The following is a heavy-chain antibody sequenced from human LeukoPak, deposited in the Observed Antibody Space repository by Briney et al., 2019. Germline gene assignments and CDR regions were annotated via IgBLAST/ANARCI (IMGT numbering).Heavy chain of an antibody. CDR1: GFTFSSYW. Sequence: AGGSLRLSCAASGFTFSSYWMSWVRQAPGKGLEWVANIKQDGSGKYYVDSVKGRFTISRDNAKNSLYLQMNSLRAEDTAVYYCARLIPGGWYLHPEYYFDYWGQGTLVTVSS. V-gene: IGHV3-7*01. D-gene: IGHD6-19*01. J-gene: IGHJ4*02. CDR3: ARLIPGGWYLHPEYYFDY. CDR2: IKQDGSGK.